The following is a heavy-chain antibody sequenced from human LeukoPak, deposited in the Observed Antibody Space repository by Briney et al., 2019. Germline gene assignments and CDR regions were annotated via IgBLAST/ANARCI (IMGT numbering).Heavy chain of an antibody. J-gene: IGHJ4*02. Sequence: ASVKVSCKVSGYTLTELSMHWVRQAPGKGLEWMGGLDPEDGETIYAQKFQGRVTMTEDTSTDIAYMELSSLRSEDTAVYYCATVPLGDLYFDYWGQGTLVTVSS. V-gene: IGHV1-24*01. CDR3: ATVPLGDLYFDY. D-gene: IGHD3-16*01. CDR2: LDPEDGET. CDR1: GYTLTELS.